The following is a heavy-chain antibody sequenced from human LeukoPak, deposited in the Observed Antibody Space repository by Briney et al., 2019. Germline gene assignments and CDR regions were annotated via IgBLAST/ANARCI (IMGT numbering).Heavy chain of an antibody. V-gene: IGHV1-58*02. CDR2: IVVGSGNT. J-gene: IGHJ4*02. CDR1: GFAFTSFA. Sequence: ASVKVSCKASGFAFTSFAMQWVRQARGQRLEWIGWIVVGSGNTNYAQKFQERVTITRDMSTSTAYMELSSLRSEDTAVYYCAAGHTVTTSWGQGTLVTVSS. CDR3: AAGHTVTTS. D-gene: IGHD4-11*01.